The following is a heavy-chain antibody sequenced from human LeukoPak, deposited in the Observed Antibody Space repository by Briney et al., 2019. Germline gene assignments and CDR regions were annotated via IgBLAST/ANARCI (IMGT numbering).Heavy chain of an antibody. CDR1: GFPFSDYG. CDR3: ARAAGTYSYYMDV. D-gene: IGHD1-26*01. Sequence: GGSLRLSCAASGFPFSDYGMYWVRQAPGKGLEWLAVISHDGNNKYYADSEKGRITISRDNSMNTLYLQMNSLRAEDTAVYYCARAAGTYSYYMDVWGKGSTVTVSS. V-gene: IGHV3-30*03. CDR2: ISHDGNNK. J-gene: IGHJ6*03.